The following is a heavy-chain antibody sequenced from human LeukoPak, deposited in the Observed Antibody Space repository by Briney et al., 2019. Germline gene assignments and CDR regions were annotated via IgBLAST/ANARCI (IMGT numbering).Heavy chain of an antibody. CDR1: GFTFSSYA. Sequence: GGSLRLSCAASGFTFSSYAMSWVRLAPGKGLEWVSVISGNGGRTYYADSVKGRFTISRDNSKNTLYLQMNSLRAEDTAVYYCAKVRDLDTVLGRFDNWGQGTLVTVSS. V-gene: IGHV3-23*01. CDR2: ISGNGGRT. D-gene: IGHD5-18*01. CDR3: AKVRDLDTVLGRFDN. J-gene: IGHJ5*02.